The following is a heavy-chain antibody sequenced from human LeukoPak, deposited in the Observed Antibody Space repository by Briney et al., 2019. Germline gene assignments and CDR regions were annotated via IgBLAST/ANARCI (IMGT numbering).Heavy chain of an antibody. J-gene: IGHJ6*03. CDR2: MNPNSGNT. V-gene: IGHV1-8*03. D-gene: IGHD2-2*01. CDR1: GYTFTSYD. Sequence: GASVKVSCKASGYTFTSYDINWSRQATGQGLEWMGWMNPNSGNTGYAQKFQGRVTITRNTSISTAYMELSSLRSEDTAVYYCARGVRSSTLRPGGYYMDVWGKGTTVTVSS. CDR3: ARGVRSSTLRPGGYYMDV.